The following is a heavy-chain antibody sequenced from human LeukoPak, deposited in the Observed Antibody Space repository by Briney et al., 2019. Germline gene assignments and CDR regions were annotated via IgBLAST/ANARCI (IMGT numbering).Heavy chain of an antibody. V-gene: IGHV3-23*01. CDR2: LSGSGTAT. J-gene: IGHJ4*02. CDR3: AKDVYTTPNLFDN. CDR1: GFAVSSYS. Sequence: PGGSLRLSCAASGFAVSSYSMSWLRQAPGKGLDWASGLSGSGTATYYPDSVKGRFTIFRDTSTNTLYLQMNSLRAEDTAVYYCAKDVYTTPNLFDNWGQGTLVTVSS. D-gene: IGHD2-15*01.